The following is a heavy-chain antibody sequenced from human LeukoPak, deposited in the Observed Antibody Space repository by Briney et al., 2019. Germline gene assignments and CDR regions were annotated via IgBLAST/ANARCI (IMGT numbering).Heavy chain of an antibody. CDR2: INPDRGGT. V-gene: IGHV1-2*02. CDR3: AISIQAAAIPAFDY. Sequence: ASVKVSCKAPGNTFAGHNIHWMRQAPGQGLELMGWINPDRGGTDYARQFQGRVTMTSDTSIRAAYMELSSLVSEDLAVYFCAISIQAAAIPAFDYWGQGTLVTVSS. CDR1: GNTFAGHN. J-gene: IGHJ4*02. D-gene: IGHD6-25*01.